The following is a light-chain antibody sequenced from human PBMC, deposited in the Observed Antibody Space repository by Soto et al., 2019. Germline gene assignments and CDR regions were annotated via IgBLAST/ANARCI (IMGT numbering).Light chain of an antibody. V-gene: IGKV3-20*01. Sequence: EIVLTHSPGTLSLSPCERATLSFSASQSVSSNYLAWYQQKPGQAPRLLIYGASSRATGIPDRFSGSGSGTDFTLTIIRLEPEDFAVYYCQQYDISPWTFGQGTKVDIK. CDR1: QSVSSNY. CDR2: GAS. J-gene: IGKJ1*01. CDR3: QQYDISPWT.